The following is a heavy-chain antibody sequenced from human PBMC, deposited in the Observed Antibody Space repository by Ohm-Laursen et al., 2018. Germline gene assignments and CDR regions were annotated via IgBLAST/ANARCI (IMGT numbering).Heavy chain of an antibody. J-gene: IGHJ4*02. Sequence: GSSVKVSCKTSGYTFTGYYIHWVRQAPGQGLEWLGMINPIAAGTSYAQKFQGRVTMTRDTSTRTAYMELRSLRSDDTAVYYCAKGTTDVDYWGQGTLVTVSS. CDR1: GYTFTGYY. CDR2: INPIAAGT. V-gene: IGHV1-46*01. CDR3: AKGTTDVDY. D-gene: IGHD1-1*01.